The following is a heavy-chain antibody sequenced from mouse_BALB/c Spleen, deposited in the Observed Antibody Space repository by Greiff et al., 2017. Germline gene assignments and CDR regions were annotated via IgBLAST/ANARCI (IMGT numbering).Heavy chain of an antibody. V-gene: IGHV3-2*02. D-gene: IGHD1-2*01. CDR1: GYSITSDYA. CDR2: ISYSGST. Sequence: DVQLQESGPGLVKPSQSLSLTCTVTGYSITSDYAWNWIRQFPGNKLEWMGYISYSGSTSYNPSLKSRISITRDTSKNQFFLQLNSVTTEDTATYYCASHYYGYAWFAYWGQGTLVTVSA. CDR3: ASHYYGYAWFAY. J-gene: IGHJ3*01.